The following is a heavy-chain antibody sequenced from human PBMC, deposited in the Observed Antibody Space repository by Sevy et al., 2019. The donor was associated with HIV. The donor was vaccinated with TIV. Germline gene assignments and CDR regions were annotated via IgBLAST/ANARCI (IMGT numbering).Heavy chain of an antibody. Sequence: GESLKISCAASGFTFGSYTLHWVRQAPGKGLEWVALISQTYDGSKKYYIDSVQGRFTISRDNSKNTLYLQMDSLRPEDTAVYYCARDNSGYFVFDYWGQGTLVTVSS. J-gene: IGHJ4*02. V-gene: IGHV3-30-3*01. CDR2: ISQTYDGSKK. CDR3: ARDNSGYFVFDY. CDR1: GFTFGSYT. D-gene: IGHD3-22*01.